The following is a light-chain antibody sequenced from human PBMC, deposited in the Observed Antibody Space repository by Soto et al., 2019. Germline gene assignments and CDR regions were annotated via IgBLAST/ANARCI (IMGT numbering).Light chain of an antibody. CDR3: SSYAGSNNYV. J-gene: IGLJ1*01. CDR1: SSDVGGYNY. V-gene: IGLV2-8*01. CDR2: EVS. Sequence: QSALTQPPSASGSPGQSVTISCTGTSSDVGGYNYVSWYQQHPGKAPKLMIYEVSKRPSGVPDRFSGSKSVNTASLTASGLQAEDEADYYCSSYAGSNNYVFGTGTKLTVL.